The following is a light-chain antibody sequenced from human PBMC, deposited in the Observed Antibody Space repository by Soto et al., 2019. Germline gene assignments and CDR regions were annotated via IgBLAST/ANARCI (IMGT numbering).Light chain of an antibody. CDR1: QGITTW. CDR2: AAS. Sequence: DIPMTQSPSSVSASVGDRVTITCRASQGITTWLAWYQQRPGRAPKVLSYAASRLQSGVPSTFSGSCSGTHFTLTISSLQPEDFATYYCQQTDSFPLTFGQGTRLEFK. V-gene: IGKV1-12*01. J-gene: IGKJ5*01. CDR3: QQTDSFPLT.